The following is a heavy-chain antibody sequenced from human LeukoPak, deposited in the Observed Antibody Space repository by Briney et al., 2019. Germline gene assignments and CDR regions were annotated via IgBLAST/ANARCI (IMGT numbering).Heavy chain of an antibody. CDR2: VNQDESGK. J-gene: IGHJ4*02. D-gene: IGHD3-22*01. CDR1: GFTFKSYW. Sequence: GGSLRLSCAASGFTFKSYWMSWVRQAPGKGLEGVANVNQDESGKNYVDCVKGRFTISRDNARNSLYLQMNSLRDEDTAVYYCARESYYDSSGSSSGQAYWGQGTLVTVSS. V-gene: IGHV3-7*01. CDR3: ARESYYDSSGSSSGQAY.